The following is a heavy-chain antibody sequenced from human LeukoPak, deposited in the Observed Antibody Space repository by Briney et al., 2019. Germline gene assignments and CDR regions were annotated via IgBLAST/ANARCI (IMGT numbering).Heavy chain of an antibody. V-gene: IGHV4-4*07. J-gene: IGHJ4*02. CDR1: GGSFSGSY. Sequence: SETLSLTCTVSGGSFSGSYWSWIRQPAGQGLEWIGRIYSSGNTDDYNPSLESRVTLSVDPCKNQFSLMVTSVTAADTAVYYCAGVNVSSSWWVDYFDYWGQGTLVTVSS. CDR2: IYSSGNTD. CDR3: AGVNVSSSWWVDYFDY. D-gene: IGHD6-13*01.